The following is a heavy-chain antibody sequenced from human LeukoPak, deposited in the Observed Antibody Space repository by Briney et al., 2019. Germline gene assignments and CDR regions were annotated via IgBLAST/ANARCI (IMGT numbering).Heavy chain of an antibody. CDR3: AKYGSGTFDI. CDR2: TWYDGSNK. Sequence: HPGGSLRLSCAASEFTFSSYGMHWVRQAPGKGLEWVAATWYDGSNKYYADSVKGRFTISRDNSKNTLYLQMNSLRAEDTAVYYCAKYGSGTFDIWGQGTMVTVSS. J-gene: IGHJ3*02. CDR1: EFTFSSYG. D-gene: IGHD3-10*01. V-gene: IGHV3-30*02.